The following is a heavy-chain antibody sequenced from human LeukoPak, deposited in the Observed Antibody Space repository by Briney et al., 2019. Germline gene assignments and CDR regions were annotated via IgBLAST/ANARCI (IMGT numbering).Heavy chain of an antibody. V-gene: IGHV4-34*09. Sequence: PSETLSLTCAVYGGSFSGYYWSWIRQPPGKGLEWIGEINHSGSTNYNPSLKSRVTISVDTSKNQFSLKLSSVTAADTAVYYCARARYNWNYEDWGQGTLVTVSS. CDR1: GGSFSGYY. J-gene: IGHJ4*02. D-gene: IGHD1-7*01. CDR3: ARARYNWNYED. CDR2: INHSGST.